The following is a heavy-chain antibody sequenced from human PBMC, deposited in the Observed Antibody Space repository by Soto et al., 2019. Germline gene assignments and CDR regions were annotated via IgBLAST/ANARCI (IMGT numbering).Heavy chain of an antibody. J-gene: IGHJ4*02. CDR3: ARNEGSGYDYYFDF. Sequence: QVQLQQSGPGLVKPAQTLLLTCTISGDSVSSTNVSWNWIRQSPSRGLEWLGRTFYRSKFYYDYYFSVKSQTTLSADTSKNQFSLQMTSLTPDDTAVYYCARNEGSGYDYYFDFWGQGILVTVSS. D-gene: IGHD5-12*01. CDR1: GDSVSSTNVS. V-gene: IGHV6-1*01. CDR2: TFYRSKFYY.